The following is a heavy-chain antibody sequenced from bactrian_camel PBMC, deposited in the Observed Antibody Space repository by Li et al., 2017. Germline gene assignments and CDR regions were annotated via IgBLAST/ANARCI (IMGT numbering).Heavy chain of an antibody. Sequence: VQLVESGGASVRSGGSLRLSCVASGNHARVYSMGWFRQAPGKMREGVAVMYASGGNTYYADSVKGRFTISQDNDHVTWHLQMDSLRIEDTAVYYCAACTYCGGGHCPGRGYGNVWGQGTQVTVS. J-gene: IGHJ4*01. D-gene: IGHD3*01. V-gene: IGHV3S54*01. CDR1: GNHARVYS. CDR2: MYASGGNT. CDR3: AACTYCGGGHCPGRGYGNV.